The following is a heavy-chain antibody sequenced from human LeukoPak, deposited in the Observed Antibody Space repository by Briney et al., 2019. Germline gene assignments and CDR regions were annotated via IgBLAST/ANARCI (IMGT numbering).Heavy chain of an antibody. D-gene: IGHD1-1*01. J-gene: IGHJ4*02. CDR2: IYYSGST. V-gene: IGHV4-31*03. CDR3: ASLQADNDAFDY. CDR1: GGSISSGGYY. Sequence: PSQTLSLTCTVSGGSISSGGYYWSWFRQHPGKGLEWIGYIYYSGSTYYNPSLKSRVTISVDTSKNQFSLKLSSVTAADTAVYYCASLQADNDAFDYWGQGTLVTVSS.